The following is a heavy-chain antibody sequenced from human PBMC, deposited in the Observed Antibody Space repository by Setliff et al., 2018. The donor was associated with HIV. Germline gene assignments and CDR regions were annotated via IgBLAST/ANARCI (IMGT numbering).Heavy chain of an antibody. CDR2: ISPSGDRT. CDR3: ATRIRDGHRGYGYFDF. Sequence: ASVKVSCKASGYAFTSQFMHWVRQAPGQGLEWMGIISPSGDRTTYAQKFQGRVTITRDASASTAYMELSSLRPEDTAVYYCATRIRDGHRGYGYFDFWGQGTLVTVSS. V-gene: IGHV1-46*01. D-gene: IGHD5-12*01. CDR1: GYAFTSQF. J-gene: IGHJ4*02.